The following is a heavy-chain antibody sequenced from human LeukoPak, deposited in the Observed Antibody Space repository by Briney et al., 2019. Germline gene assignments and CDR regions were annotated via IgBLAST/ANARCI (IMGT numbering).Heavy chain of an antibody. CDR1: GGSISSYH. CDR2: IYYSGST. Sequence: PSETLSLTCTVSGGSISSYHWSWIRQPPGKGLEWIGYIYYSGSTYYNPSLKSRVTISVDTPKNQFSLKLSSVTAADTAVYYCASGPGVGDTAMVTAPSGYYYYGMDVWGQGTTVTVSS. V-gene: IGHV4-59*08. J-gene: IGHJ6*02. CDR3: ASGPGVGDTAMVTAPSGYYYYGMDV. D-gene: IGHD5-18*01.